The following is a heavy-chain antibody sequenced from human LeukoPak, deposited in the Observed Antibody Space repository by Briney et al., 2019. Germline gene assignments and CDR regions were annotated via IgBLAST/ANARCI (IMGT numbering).Heavy chain of an antibody. CDR1: GFTFSSYG. CDR2: IRYDGSNK. J-gene: IGHJ4*02. Sequence: GGSLRLSCAASGFTFSSYGMHWVRQAPGKELEWVSLIRYDGSNKYYADSVKGRFTISRDNSKNTLNLQMNSLRVEDTAVYYCAKDLGLLPDYWGQGTLVTVSS. D-gene: IGHD2-21*01. V-gene: IGHV3-30*02. CDR3: AKDLGLLPDY.